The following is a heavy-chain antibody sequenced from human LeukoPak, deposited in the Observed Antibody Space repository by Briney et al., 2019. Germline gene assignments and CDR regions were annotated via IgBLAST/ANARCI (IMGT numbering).Heavy chain of an antibody. CDR3: ARALNDYVWGSNYYYYYYGMDV. D-gene: IGHD3-16*01. CDR1: GGSISSSSYY. Sequence: SETLSLTCTVSGGSISSSSYYWGWIRQPPGKGLEWIGSIYYSGSTYYNPPLKSRVTISVDTSKNQFSLKLSSVTAADTAVYYCARALNDYVWGSNYYYYYYGMDVWGQGTTVTVSS. J-gene: IGHJ6*02. CDR2: IYYSGST. V-gene: IGHV4-39*01.